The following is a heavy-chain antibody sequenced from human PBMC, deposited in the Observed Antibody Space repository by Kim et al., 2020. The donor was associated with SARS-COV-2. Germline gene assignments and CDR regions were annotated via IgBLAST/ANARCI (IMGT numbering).Heavy chain of an antibody. J-gene: IGHJ6*02. V-gene: IGHV3-74*01. Sequence: GGSLRLSCVASGFTLNTYWINWVRQAPGKGLVWVSRINTGGISTHYADSVKGRFTMSRDNAENTVILQMHSLSAEDTAVYYCARGMFASGFDVWGQGNTVT. CDR1: GFTLNTYW. CDR3: ARGMFASGFDV. CDR2: INTGGIST. D-gene: IGHD3-10*02.